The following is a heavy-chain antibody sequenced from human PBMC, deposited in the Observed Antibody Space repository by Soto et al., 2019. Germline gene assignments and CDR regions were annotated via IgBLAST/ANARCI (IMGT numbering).Heavy chain of an antibody. V-gene: IGHV3-23*01. CDR2: ISVSGGTT. CDR1: GFTFRNYA. J-gene: IGHJ6*02. D-gene: IGHD6-13*01. Sequence: GGSLRLSCVASGFTFRNYAMSWVRQAPGKGLEWVSTISVSGGTTHYADSVKGRITISRDNSKNTVYLQMNSLRAEDTAVYYCARGLLVAAAGRDYYYYYGMDVWGQGTTVTVSS. CDR3: ARGLLVAAAGRDYYYYYGMDV.